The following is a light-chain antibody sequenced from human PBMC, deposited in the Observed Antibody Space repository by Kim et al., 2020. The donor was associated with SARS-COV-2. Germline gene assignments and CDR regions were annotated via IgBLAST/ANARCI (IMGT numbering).Light chain of an antibody. J-gene: IGLJ3*02. CDR1: IGSIADNY. CDR3: QSYDTDHHWV. Sequence: TVTVSCAGSIGSIADNYVQWYQQRPGSAPTTVIYEDNQRPSGVPDRFSGSIDSSSNSASLTISGLKTEDEADYYCQSYDTDHHWVFGGGTQLTVL. V-gene: IGLV6-57*02. CDR2: EDN.